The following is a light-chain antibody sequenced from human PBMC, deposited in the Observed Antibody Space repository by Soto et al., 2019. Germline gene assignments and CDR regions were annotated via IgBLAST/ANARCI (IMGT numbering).Light chain of an antibody. CDR3: AAWDDSLNAWV. CDR2: TNS. J-gene: IGLJ3*02. CDR1: NSNVGNNA. Sequence: QSVLTQPPSASGTPGQRVTISCSGSNSNVGNNAVNWHQQLPGRAPNLLIYTNSQRPSGVPDRFSGSRSGTSASLAISGLQSEDEADYDCAAWDDSLNAWVFGGGTKLTVL. V-gene: IGLV1-44*01.